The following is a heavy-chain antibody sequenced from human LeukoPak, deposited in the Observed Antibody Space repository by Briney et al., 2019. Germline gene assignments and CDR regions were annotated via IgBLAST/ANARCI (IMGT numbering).Heavy chain of an antibody. Sequence: ASVKVSCKASGYTFTGNYMHWLRQAPGQGLQWMGWINPNSGGTNYAQKFQGRVPMTRDTSISTAYMELNRLRSDDTAVYYCARGSYGSSDFEYFHHWGQGTLVTVSS. CDR1: GYTFTGNY. J-gene: IGHJ1*01. CDR2: INPNSGGT. CDR3: ARGSYGSSDFEYFHH. V-gene: IGHV1-2*02. D-gene: IGHD3-22*01.